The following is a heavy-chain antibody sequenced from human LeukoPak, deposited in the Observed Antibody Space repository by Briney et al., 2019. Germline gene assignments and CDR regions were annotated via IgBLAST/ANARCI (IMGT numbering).Heavy chain of an antibody. CDR1: GGSFSGYY. CDR2: INHSGST. CDR3: QGGYYYYGMDV. Sequence: SETLSLTCAVYGGSFSGYYWSWIRQPPGKGLEWIGEINHSGSTNYNPSLKSRVTMSVDTSKNQFSLKLSSVTAADTTVYYCQGGYYYYGMDVWGQGTTVTVSS. J-gene: IGHJ6*02. V-gene: IGHV4-34*01.